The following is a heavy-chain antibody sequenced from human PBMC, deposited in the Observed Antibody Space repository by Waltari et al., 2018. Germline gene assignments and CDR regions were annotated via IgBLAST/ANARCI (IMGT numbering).Heavy chain of an antibody. CDR2: ISYTGTT. Sequence: QLHLQEAGPGLVKPSETLSLSCRVPGGSLISNRHYWAWIRQPPGKGLEWTATISYTGTTYYNPSLKSRVTISVDTSKNQFSLKLTSVTAADTAGYYCATYVGASIGTAAFDVWGQGTMVTVSS. D-gene: IGHD3-16*01. CDR3: ATYVGASIGTAAFDV. V-gene: IGHV4-39*01. CDR1: GGSLISNRHY. J-gene: IGHJ3*01.